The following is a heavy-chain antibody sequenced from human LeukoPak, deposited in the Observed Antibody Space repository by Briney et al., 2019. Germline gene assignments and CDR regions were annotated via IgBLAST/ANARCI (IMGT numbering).Heavy chain of an antibody. Sequence: GESLMISCKGSGYSFTSYWIGWVRQMPGKGLEWMGIIYPGDSDTRYSPSFQGQVTISADKSISTAYLQWSSLKASDTAMYYCARHTDDSSGYYSTDYWGQGTLVTVSS. CDR3: ARHTDDSSGYYSTDY. D-gene: IGHD3-22*01. CDR2: IYPGDSDT. J-gene: IGHJ4*02. V-gene: IGHV5-51*01. CDR1: GYSFTSYW.